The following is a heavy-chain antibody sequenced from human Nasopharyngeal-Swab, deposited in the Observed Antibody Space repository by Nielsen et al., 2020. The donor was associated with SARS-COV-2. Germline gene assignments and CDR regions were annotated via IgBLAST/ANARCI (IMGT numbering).Heavy chain of an antibody. CDR3: ARRAYYDILTGYYTGPTFDY. CDR2: VTHRGSS. Sequence: GSLRLSCGVFNGSFSGYYWTWIRQPPGKGLEWIGEVTHRGSSKYNPSLKSRITISVDTSKNQFSLELTSVTAADTAVYYCARRAYYDILTGYYTGPTFDYWGRGTLVTVSS. D-gene: IGHD3-9*01. J-gene: IGHJ4*02. CDR1: NGSFSGYY. V-gene: IGHV4-34*01.